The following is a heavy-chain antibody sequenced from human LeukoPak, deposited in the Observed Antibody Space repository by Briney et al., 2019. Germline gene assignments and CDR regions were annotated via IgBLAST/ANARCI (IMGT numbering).Heavy chain of an antibody. CDR3: AREATISS. V-gene: IGHV3-11*01. CDR1: GFTFSDYY. Sequence: PGGSLRLSCAASGFTFSDYYMNWIRQTPGKGLEWVSYTSPSGSNTYYADSVKGRFTISRDNAKNSLYLQMNSLRAEDTAVYYCAREATISSWGQGTLVTVSS. J-gene: IGHJ4*02. D-gene: IGHD3-3*01. CDR2: TSPSGSNT.